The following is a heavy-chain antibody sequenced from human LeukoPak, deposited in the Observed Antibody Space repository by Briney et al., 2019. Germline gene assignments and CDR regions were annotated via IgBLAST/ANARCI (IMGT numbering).Heavy chain of an antibody. J-gene: IGHJ3*01. Sequence: GGSLRLSCAASGFTFTNYAMTWVRQAPGKGLEWVSVIGASGADTYYSDSVKGRFTVSRDNSQNTLFLHMSSLRAEDTAVYFCARRPRDTSGYYLGAFHDWGQGTTITVS. CDR3: ARRPRDTSGYYLGAFHD. CDR1: GFTFTNYA. CDR2: IGASGADT. D-gene: IGHD3-22*01. V-gene: IGHV3-23*01.